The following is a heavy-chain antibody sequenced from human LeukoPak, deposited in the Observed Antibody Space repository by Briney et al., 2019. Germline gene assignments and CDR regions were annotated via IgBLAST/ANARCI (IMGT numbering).Heavy chain of an antibody. CDR3: VKTPTGGSGWGWFDP. CDR2: ISSNGGST. CDR1: GFTFSSYA. Sequence: GGSLRLSCSASGFTFSSYAMHWVRQAPGKGLEYVSAISSNGGSTYYADSVKGRFTNSRDNSKNTLYLQMSSLRAEDTAVYYCVKTPTGGSGWGWFDPWGQGTLVTVSS. D-gene: IGHD6-19*01. J-gene: IGHJ5*02. V-gene: IGHV3-64D*06.